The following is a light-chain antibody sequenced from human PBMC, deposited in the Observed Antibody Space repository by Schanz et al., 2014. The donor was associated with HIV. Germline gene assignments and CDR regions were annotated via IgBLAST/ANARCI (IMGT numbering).Light chain of an antibody. CDR2: DAS. CDR1: QDISNY. CDR3: QQYNDNSSI. V-gene: IGKV1-33*01. J-gene: IGKJ2*01. Sequence: DIQMTQSASSLSASVGDRVTITCQASQDISNYLNWYQQKPGKAPKLLIYDASNLETGVPSRFSGGGSGTEFTLTISSLQPDDFATYYCQQYNDNSSIFGQGTKLEFK.